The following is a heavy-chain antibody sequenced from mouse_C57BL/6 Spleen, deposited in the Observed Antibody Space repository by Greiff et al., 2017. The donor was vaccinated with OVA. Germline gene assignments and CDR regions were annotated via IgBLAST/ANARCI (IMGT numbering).Heavy chain of an antibody. J-gene: IGHJ4*01. CDR3: ASPYYCDYCAMDY. CDR1: GYTFTSYW. D-gene: IGHD1-1*01. Sequence: QVQLQQPGAELVKPGASVKLSCKASGYTFTSYWMHWVKQRPGRGLEWIGPRCPTRRLGKCNEKFKSKATLTVDKPSSTAYMQLSSLTSEDSAVYYCASPYYCDYCAMDYWGQGTSVTVSA. CDR2: RCPTRRLG. V-gene: IGHV1-62-3*01.